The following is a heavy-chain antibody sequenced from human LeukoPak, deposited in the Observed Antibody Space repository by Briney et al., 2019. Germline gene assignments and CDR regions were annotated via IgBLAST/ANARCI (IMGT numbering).Heavy chain of an antibody. CDR1: GGSISSHY. D-gene: IGHD4-17*01. J-gene: IGHJ5*02. CDR2: IYYSGST. V-gene: IGHV4-59*11. Sequence: SETLSLTCTVSGGSISSHYWSWIRQPPGKGLEWIGYIYYSGSTNYNPSLKSRVTISVDTSKNRFSLKLSSVTAADTAVYYCARDTVNGWFDPWGQGTLVTVSS. CDR3: ARDTVNGWFDP.